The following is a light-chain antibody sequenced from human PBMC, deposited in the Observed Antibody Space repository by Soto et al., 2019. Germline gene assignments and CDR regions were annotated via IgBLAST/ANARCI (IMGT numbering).Light chain of an antibody. CDR3: QQANTFPRT. V-gene: IGKV3-11*01. J-gene: IGKJ1*01. CDR1: QYINTR. CDR2: QTS. Sequence: EIVLTQSPATLSSFPGDRVTLSCRASQYINTRLAWYQHRPGQAPRLLIYQTSLRAAGIPARFSASGSGTDFTLTISDVQPEDFATYYCQQANTFPRTFGQGTKVEIK.